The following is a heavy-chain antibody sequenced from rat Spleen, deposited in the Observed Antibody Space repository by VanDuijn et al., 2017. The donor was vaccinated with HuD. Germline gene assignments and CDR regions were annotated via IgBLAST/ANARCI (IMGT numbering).Heavy chain of an antibody. CDR1: GFTFNNYW. Sequence: EVQLAESGGGLVQPGRSLKLSCVASGFTFNNYWMTWVRQAPGMGLEWIASITKDGGSLFYRDSVKGRFTVSRDNEQNTLYLQMNSLRSEDTATYYCSRGGATRFDYWGQGVMVTVSS. CDR3: SRGGATRFDY. J-gene: IGHJ2*01. V-gene: IGHV5-31*01. CDR2: ITKDGGSL. D-gene: IGHD1-11*01.